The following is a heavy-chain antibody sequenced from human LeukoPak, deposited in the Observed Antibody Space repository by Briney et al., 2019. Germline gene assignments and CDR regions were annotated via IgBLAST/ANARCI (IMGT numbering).Heavy chain of an antibody. CDR2: IYYSGST. D-gene: IGHD1-26*01. J-gene: IGHJ4*02. Sequence: SETLSLTCTVSGGSISSSSYYWGWIRQPPGKGLEWIGSIYYSGSTYYNPSLKSRVTISVDTSKNQFSLKLSSVTAADTAMYYCARHVRGSYYVYWGQGTLVTVSS. V-gene: IGHV4-39*01. CDR1: GGSISSSSYY. CDR3: ARHVRGSYYVY.